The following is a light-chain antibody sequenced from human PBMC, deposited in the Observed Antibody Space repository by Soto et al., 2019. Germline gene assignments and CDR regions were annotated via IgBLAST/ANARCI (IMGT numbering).Light chain of an antibody. CDR3: QQSYSTIT. Sequence: IHMTLSTSSLSASVGYRVTIACRASQSISSYLNWYQQKPGKAPKLLIYAASSLQSGVPSRFSGSGSGTDFTLTISSLQPEDFATYYCQQSYSTITFGQGTRLEIK. J-gene: IGKJ5*01. V-gene: IGKV1-39*01. CDR2: AAS. CDR1: QSISSY.